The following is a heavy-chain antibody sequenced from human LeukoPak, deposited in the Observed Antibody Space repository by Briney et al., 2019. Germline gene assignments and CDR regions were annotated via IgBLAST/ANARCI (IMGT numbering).Heavy chain of an antibody. CDR1: GGSITSYNYY. Sequence: PSETLSLTCTVSGGSITSYNYYWGWIRQPPGKGLEWIGSVYYSGTTYYNPSLKSRITISVDTSKNQFSLKLNSVTAADTAVYYCARGGYCSSTSCFLLTPWGYYYYGMDVWGQGTTVTVSS. V-gene: IGHV4-39*01. CDR3: ARGGYCSSTSCFLLTPWGYYYYGMDV. J-gene: IGHJ6*02. CDR2: VYYSGTT. D-gene: IGHD2-2*01.